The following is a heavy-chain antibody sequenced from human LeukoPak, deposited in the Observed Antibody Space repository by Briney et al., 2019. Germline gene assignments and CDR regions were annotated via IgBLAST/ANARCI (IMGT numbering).Heavy chain of an antibody. CDR3: ARDGDNYGDYLPSDY. J-gene: IGHJ4*02. D-gene: IGHD4-17*01. CDR1: GYTFIGYY. CDR2: INPNSGGT. V-gene: IGHV1-2*02. Sequence: ASVTVSCTASGYTFIGYYMHSVRHAPGQGLEWMGWINPNSGGTNYAQTFQGRVTMTRDPSTSTAYMELSRLRSDATAVYYLARDGDNYGDYLPSDYWGQGTLVTVSS.